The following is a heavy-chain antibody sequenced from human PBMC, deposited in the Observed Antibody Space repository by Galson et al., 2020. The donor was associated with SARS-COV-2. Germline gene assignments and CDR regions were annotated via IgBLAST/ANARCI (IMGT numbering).Heavy chain of an antibody. CDR2: AYHDGRT. CDR1: GGSIRNYY. V-gene: IGHV4-59*01. D-gene: IGHD6-13*01. J-gene: IGHJ5*02. CDR3: ARSGCSWGDWFDP. Sequence: EPSETLSLTCTVSGGSIRNYYWSWIRQPPGKSLEWIGYAYHDGRTNYNPSLKSRVIISRYRSKNEIPLKLTSVTAAGTAVYFCARSGCSWGDWFDPWGQGALVTVSS.